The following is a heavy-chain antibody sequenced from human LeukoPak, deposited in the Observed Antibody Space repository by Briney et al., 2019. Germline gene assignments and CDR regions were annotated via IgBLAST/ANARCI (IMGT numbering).Heavy chain of an antibody. CDR2: ISYDGSNK. Sequence: SGRSLRLSCAASGFTFSSYAMHWVRQAPGKGLEGVVVISYDGSNKYYADSVKGRFTISRDNSKNTLYLQMNSLRAEDTAVYYCARDRLAGQWLVGGLDYWGQGTLVTVSS. D-gene: IGHD6-19*01. V-gene: IGHV3-30-3*01. J-gene: IGHJ4*02. CDR3: ARDRLAGQWLVGGLDY. CDR1: GFTFSSYA.